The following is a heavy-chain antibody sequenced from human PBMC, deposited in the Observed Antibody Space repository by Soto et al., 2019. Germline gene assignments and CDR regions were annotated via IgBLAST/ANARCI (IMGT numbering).Heavy chain of an antibody. CDR1: GFTFSSYA. J-gene: IGHJ4*02. D-gene: IGHD3-10*01. V-gene: IGHV3-23*01. CDR3: SSNSGSRLIDY. CDR2: ISGSGGST. Sequence: EVQLLESGGGLVQPGGSLRLSCAASGFTFSSYAMSWVRQAPGKGLEWVSAISGSGGSTYYADSVKGRFTISRDNAKNTRYLQMNSLRAEDTAVYYCSSNSGSRLIDYWGQGTLVTVSS.